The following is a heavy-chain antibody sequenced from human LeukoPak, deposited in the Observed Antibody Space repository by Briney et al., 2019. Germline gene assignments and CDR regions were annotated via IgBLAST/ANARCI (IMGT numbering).Heavy chain of an antibody. Sequence: SVKVSCKVSGYTLTELSMHWVRQAPGKGLEWMGGFDPEDGETIYAQKFQGRVTMTEDTSTDTAYMELSSLRSEDTAVYYCATVGCSGGSCYSVYYYGMDVWGKGTTVAVSS. J-gene: IGHJ6*04. CDR3: ATVGCSGGSCYSVYYYGMDV. CDR2: FDPEDGET. V-gene: IGHV1-24*01. CDR1: GYTLTELS. D-gene: IGHD2-15*01.